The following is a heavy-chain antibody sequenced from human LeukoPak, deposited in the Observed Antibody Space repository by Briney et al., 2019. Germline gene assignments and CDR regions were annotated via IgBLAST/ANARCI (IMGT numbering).Heavy chain of an antibody. CDR1: GDSVSSNSAV. CDR3: AGTTDYSSFLAF. Sequence: SQTLSLTCAISGDSVSSNSAVWNWIRQSPSRGLEWLGRTYYRSKWHNEYAESVKSRISISSDTSKNQFSLQLNSVTPEDTAEYYCAGTTDYSSFLAFWGQGTLVIVSS. D-gene: IGHD4-11*01. J-gene: IGHJ4*02. CDR2: TYYRSKWHN. V-gene: IGHV6-1*01.